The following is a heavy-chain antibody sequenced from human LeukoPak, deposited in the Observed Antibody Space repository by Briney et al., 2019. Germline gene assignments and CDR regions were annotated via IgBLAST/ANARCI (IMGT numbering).Heavy chain of an antibody. CDR1: GFTVSSNY. CDR2: IYSGGST. V-gene: IGHV3-53*01. D-gene: IGHD6-19*01. CDR3: ARVRVAGWYYFDY. J-gene: IGHJ4*02. Sequence: PGGSLRLSCAASGFTVSSNYTSWVRQAPGKGLEWVSVIYSGGSTYYADSVKGRFTISRDNSKNTLYLQMNSLRAEDTAVYYCARVRVAGWYYFDYWGQGTLVTVSS.